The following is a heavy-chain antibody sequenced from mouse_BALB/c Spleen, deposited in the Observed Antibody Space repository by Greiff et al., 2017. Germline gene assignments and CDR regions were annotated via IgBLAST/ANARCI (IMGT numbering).Heavy chain of an antibody. Sequence: LVTTGASVTISCTASGYSFTGYYMHWVKQSHGKSLEWIGYISCYNGATSYNQKFTGKATFTVDTSSSTAYMQFNSLTSDDSAVYYCAELGRGYWGQGTTLTVSS. CDR1: GYSFTGYY. V-gene: IGHV1S34*01. D-gene: IGHD4-1*01. CDR2: ISCYNGAT. J-gene: IGHJ2*01. CDR3: AELGRGY.